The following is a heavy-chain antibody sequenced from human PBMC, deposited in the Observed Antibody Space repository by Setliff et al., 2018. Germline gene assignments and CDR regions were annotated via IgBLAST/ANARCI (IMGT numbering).Heavy chain of an antibody. V-gene: IGHV3-7*01. CDR3: SRPYYDFWSGSLYDY. Sequence: PGGSLRLSCVASGFTFSRYWMTWVRQAPGKGLEWVTNIKQDGSEKYYVDSVKGRFTIARDNAKNSLYLQMNSLRAEDKAVYYCSRPYYDFWSGSLYDYWGQGTLVTVSS. CDR2: IKQDGSEK. CDR1: GFTFSRYW. J-gene: IGHJ4*02. D-gene: IGHD3-3*01.